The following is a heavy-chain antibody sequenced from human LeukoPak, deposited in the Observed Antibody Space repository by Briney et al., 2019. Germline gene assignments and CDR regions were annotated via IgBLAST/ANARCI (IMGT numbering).Heavy chain of an antibody. CDR2: ISSSTGYT. J-gene: IGHJ4*02. V-gene: IGHV3-11*05. Sequence: GGSLRLSCAVSGFTFSDYYMSWIRQAPGKGLEWVSYISSSTGYTKYADSVKGRFTISRDNSKNTLYLQMNSLRAEDTAVYYCAKDQYGGNPQYYFDYWGQGTLVAVSS. CDR3: AKDQYGGNPQYYFDY. D-gene: IGHD4-23*01. CDR1: GFTFSDYY.